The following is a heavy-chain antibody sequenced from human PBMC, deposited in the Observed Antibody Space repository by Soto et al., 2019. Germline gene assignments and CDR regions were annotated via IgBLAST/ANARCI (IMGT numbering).Heavy chain of an antibody. J-gene: IGHJ3*02. CDR2: INPNNGGT. D-gene: IGHD3-22*01. V-gene: IGHV1-2*02. CDR1: GYTFTGYY. Sequence: ASVKVSCKASGYTFTGYYMHWVRQAPGQGLEWMGWINPNNGGTNYAQKLQGRVTMTTDTSTSTAYMELRSLRSDDTAVYYCARVPPHYYDSSGYYYVDAFDIWGQGTMVTVSS. CDR3: ARVPPHYYDSSGYYYVDAFDI.